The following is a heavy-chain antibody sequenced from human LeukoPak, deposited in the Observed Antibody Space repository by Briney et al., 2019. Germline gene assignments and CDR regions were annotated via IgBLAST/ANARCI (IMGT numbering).Heavy chain of an antibody. Sequence: PSETLSLTCTVSGCSFSRYCWCWVRQTPGKGLEWIGRLYYTGTTSYNPSLKSGGTITVDTSANQIFLTLKSVPASDTATYYCARLSVLQIVGDPDYWGQGTLVTVSS. J-gene: IGHJ4*02. CDR3: ARLSVLQIVGDPDY. D-gene: IGHD1-26*01. V-gene: IGHV4-59*05. CDR1: GCSFSRYC. CDR2: LYYTGTT.